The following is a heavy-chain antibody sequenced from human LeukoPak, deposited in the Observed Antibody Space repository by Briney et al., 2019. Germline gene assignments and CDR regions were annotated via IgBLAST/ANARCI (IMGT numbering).Heavy chain of an antibody. V-gene: IGHV3-64D*09. Sequence: GGSLRLSCSASGFTFSSYAMHWVRQAPGKGLEYVSAISSSGGSTYYADLVKGRFTISRDNSKNTLFLQMSSLRPEDTAVYFCVKERSGGFFGYWGQGTLVTVSS. D-gene: IGHD1-26*01. CDR2: ISSSGGST. CDR3: VKERSGGFFGY. J-gene: IGHJ4*02. CDR1: GFTFSSYA.